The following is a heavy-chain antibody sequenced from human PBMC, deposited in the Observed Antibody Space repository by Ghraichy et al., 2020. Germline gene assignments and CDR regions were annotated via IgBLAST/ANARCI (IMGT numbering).Heavy chain of an antibody. CDR2: INNDGTST. V-gene: IGHV3-74*01. Sequence: GGSLRLSCAASGFTFSTYWMHWVRQAPGKGLVWVSCINNDGTSTSYADSVKGRFTISRDNAKITLYLQINSLRAEDAAVYYCARDAYSYDIYYYYGMDVWGQGTTVTVSS. CDR1: GFTFSTYW. J-gene: IGHJ6*02. D-gene: IGHD5-18*01. CDR3: ARDAYSYDIYYYYGMDV.